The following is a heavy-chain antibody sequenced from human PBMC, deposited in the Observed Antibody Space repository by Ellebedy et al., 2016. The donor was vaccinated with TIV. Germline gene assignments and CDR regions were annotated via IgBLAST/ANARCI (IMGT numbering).Heavy chain of an antibody. CDR2: IHEDGSEK. J-gene: IGHJ4*02. CDR3: ARGEGWIDN. V-gene: IGHV3-7*04. CDR1: GFTFSGYW. Sequence: GESLKISXAASGFTFSGYWMSWFRQAPGKGLEWVANIHEDGSEKYYVDSVKGRFIISRDNAKNSLYLQMNSLRAEDTAVYFCARGEGWIDNWGQGTLVTVSS. D-gene: IGHD5-24*01.